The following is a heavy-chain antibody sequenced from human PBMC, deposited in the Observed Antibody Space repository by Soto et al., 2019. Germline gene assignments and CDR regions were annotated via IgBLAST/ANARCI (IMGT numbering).Heavy chain of an antibody. CDR1: GFTFSSYG. CDR2: ISYDGSNK. D-gene: IGHD6-6*01. V-gene: IGHV3-30*18. J-gene: IGHJ4*02. Sequence: QVQLVESGGGVVQPGRSLRLSCAASGFTFSSYGMHWVRQAPGKGLEWVAVISYDGSNKKYADSVKGRFTISRDNSKNTLYLQMNSLSAEDTAVYYCAKEGEYSRSSTNFDYWGQGTLVTVSS. CDR3: AKEGEYSRSSTNFDY.